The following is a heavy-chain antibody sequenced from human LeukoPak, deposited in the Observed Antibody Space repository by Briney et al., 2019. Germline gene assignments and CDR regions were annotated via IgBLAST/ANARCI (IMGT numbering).Heavy chain of an antibody. J-gene: IGHJ4*02. CDR3: AKEWLQHYFDS. D-gene: IGHD6-19*01. Sequence: GGSLRLSCAASGFTFSSYGMHWIRQAPGKGLEWVAFIRYDGTNKYYADSVQGRFTISRDNSKNTLYLQMNSLRAEDTAVYYCAKEWLQHYFDSWGQGTLVTVSS. CDR1: GFTFSSYG. CDR2: IRYDGTNK. V-gene: IGHV3-30*02.